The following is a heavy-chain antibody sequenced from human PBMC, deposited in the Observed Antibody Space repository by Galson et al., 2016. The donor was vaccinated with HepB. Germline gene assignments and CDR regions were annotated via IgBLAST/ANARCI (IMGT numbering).Heavy chain of an antibody. D-gene: IGHD1-14*01. CDR1: GFTFSSYA. Sequence: SLRLSCAASGFTFSSYAIHWVRQAPGKGLEWVAAISFEGNKQHYADSVKGRFTVSRDNSKNTSYLQMNNLTPDDTAIYYCARGGGTSSYYYWGMDVWGQGTTVTVSS. V-gene: IGHV3-30-3*01. J-gene: IGHJ6*02. CDR3: ARGGGTSSYYYWGMDV. CDR2: ISFEGNKQ.